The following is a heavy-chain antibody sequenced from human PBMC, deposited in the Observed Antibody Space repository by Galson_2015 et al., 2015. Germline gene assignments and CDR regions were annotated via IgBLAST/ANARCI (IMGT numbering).Heavy chain of an antibody. Sequence: SVKVSCKASGGTFSSYAISWVRQAPGQGLEWMGGTIPIFGTANYAQKFQGRVTITADESTSTAYMELSSLRSEDTAVYYCARGGLPAAHFDYWGQGTLVTVSS. CDR3: ARGGLPAAHFDY. D-gene: IGHD5-12*01. V-gene: IGHV1-69*13. CDR1: GGTFSSYA. J-gene: IGHJ4*02. CDR2: TIPIFGTA.